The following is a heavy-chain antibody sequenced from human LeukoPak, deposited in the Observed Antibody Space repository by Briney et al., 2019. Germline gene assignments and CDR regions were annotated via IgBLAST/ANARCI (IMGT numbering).Heavy chain of an antibody. CDR1: GGSFSGYY. V-gene: IGHV4-34*01. Sequence: SETLSLTCAVYGGSFSGYYWSWIRQPPGKGLEWIGSIYYSGSTYYNPSLKSRVTISVDTSKNQLSLKLSSVTAADTAVYYCARGQVGAWFDPWGQGALVAVSS. CDR2: IYYSGST. J-gene: IGHJ5*02. CDR3: ARGQVGAWFDP. D-gene: IGHD2-15*01.